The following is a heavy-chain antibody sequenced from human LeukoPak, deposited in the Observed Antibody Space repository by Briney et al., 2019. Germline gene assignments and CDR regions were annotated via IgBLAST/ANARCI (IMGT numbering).Heavy chain of an antibody. CDR3: PRTLYYGDFADDAFDI. CDR1: GGSISSYY. J-gene: IGHJ3*02. D-gene: IGHD4-17*01. V-gene: IGHV4-4*07. CDR2: IYTTGST. Sequence: SETLSLTCTVSGGSISSYYWNWIRQPAGKGLEWIVRIYTTGSTNYNPSLKSRVTMSVDTSKSQFSLKLSSVTAADTAMYYCPRTLYYGDFADDAFDIWGQGTMVTVSS.